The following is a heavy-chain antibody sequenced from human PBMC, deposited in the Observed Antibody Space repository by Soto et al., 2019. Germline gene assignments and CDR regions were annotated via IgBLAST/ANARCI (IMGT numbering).Heavy chain of an antibody. CDR2: ISSTTNYM. CDR3: AREFEDLTSNFDY. Sequence: GGSLRLSCAASGFTFTRYSMNWVRQAPGKGLEWVSSISSTTNYMYYGDSMKGRFTISRDNAKNSLYLEMNSLRAEDTAVYYCAREFEDLTSNFDYWGQGTLVTVSS. V-gene: IGHV3-21*06. J-gene: IGHJ4*02. D-gene: IGHD3-10*01. CDR1: GFTFTRYS.